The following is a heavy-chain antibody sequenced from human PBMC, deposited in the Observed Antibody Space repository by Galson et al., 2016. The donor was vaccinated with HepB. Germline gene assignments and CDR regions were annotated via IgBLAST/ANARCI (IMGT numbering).Heavy chain of an antibody. V-gene: IGHV4-59*01. CDR1: GGSISSYY. CDR2: IYKSGST. J-gene: IGHJ4*02. Sequence: SETLSLTCTVSGGSISSYYWSWIRQPPGKGPEWIGSIYKSGSTNYNPSLQSRVTISLDTAKNQFSLTLSSVTAADTAVYYCAIGREWLVPYYFDYWGQGTLVTVSS. CDR3: AIGREWLVPYYFDY. D-gene: IGHD6-19*01.